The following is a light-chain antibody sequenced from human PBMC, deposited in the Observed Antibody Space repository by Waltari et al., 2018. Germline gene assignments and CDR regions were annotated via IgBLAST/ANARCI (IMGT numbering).Light chain of an antibody. CDR3: QQANSFPLT. J-gene: IGKJ4*01. CDR1: QDISRR. CDR2: AAS. V-gene: IGKV1-12*01. Sequence: TCRASQDISRRLAWYQQKPGKAPKFLIYAASNLQSGVPSRFSGTGSGTDFTLTISSLQPEDFATYYCQQANSFPLTFGGGTKVEIK.